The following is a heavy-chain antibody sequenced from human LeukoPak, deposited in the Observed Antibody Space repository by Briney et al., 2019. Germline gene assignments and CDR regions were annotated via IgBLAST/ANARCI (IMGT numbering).Heavy chain of an antibody. Sequence: PSETLSLTCTVSGGSISSSSYYWGWIRQPPGKGLEWIGSIYYSGSTYYNPSLKSRVTISVDTSKNQFSLKLSSVTAADTAVYYCARRLSMIVVVFDSWGQGSLVTVSS. CDR1: GGSISSSSYY. CDR2: IYYSGST. D-gene: IGHD3-22*01. CDR3: ARRLSMIVVVFDS. J-gene: IGHJ4*02. V-gene: IGHV4-39*01.